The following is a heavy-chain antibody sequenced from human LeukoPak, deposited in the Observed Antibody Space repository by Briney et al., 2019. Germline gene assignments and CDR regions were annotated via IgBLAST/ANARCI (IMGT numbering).Heavy chain of an antibody. CDR1: GGSISSYY. V-gene: IGHV4-59*12. CDR2: IYYSGST. Sequence: PSETLSLTCSVSGGSISSYYWNWIRQPPGKGLEWIGYIYYSGSTNYNPSLQSRVTISVDTSKNQFSLKLSSVTAADTAVYYCARVPATVVKYFQHWGQGTLVTVSS. D-gene: IGHD4-23*01. CDR3: ARVPATVVKYFQH. J-gene: IGHJ1*01.